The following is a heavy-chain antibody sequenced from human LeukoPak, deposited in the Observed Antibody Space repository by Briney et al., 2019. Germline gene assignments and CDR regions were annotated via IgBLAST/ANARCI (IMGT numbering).Heavy chain of an antibody. D-gene: IGHD1-26*01. V-gene: IGHV3-48*04. J-gene: IGHJ4*02. CDR3: ARDGVARGIYFDY. CDR2: ISSASSST. CDR1: GFTFSSYT. Sequence: GGSLRLSCAASGFTFSSYTMNWVRQAPGKGLEWLSYISSASSSTYYADSVKGRFTISRDNAKNSLYLQMNSLRAEDTAVYYCARDGVARGIYFDYWGQGTLVTVSS.